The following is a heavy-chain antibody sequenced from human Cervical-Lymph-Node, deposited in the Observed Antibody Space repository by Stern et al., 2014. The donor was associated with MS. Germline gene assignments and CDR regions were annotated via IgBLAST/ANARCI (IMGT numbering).Heavy chain of an antibody. V-gene: IGHV1-8*01. CDR3: ARGYGSGSYYFDF. Sequence: QVQLVQSGAEVKTPGASVKVSCKASGYTFTSYDLNWVRQATGQGPEWMGWMNPVSGNTGYAQKFQGRVTMTRNTSISTAYLDLSSLRSEDTAVYFCARGYGSGSYYFDFWGQGTLVTVSS. CDR2: MNPVSGNT. D-gene: IGHD3-10*01. CDR1: GYTFTSYD. J-gene: IGHJ4*02.